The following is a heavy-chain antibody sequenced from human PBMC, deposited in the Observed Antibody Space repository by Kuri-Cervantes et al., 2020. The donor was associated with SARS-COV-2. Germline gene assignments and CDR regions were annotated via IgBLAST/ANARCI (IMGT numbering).Heavy chain of an antibody. D-gene: IGHD6-6*01. CDR2: IRIIAYGATT. Sequence: GESLKISCTGSGFTFGDYAMSWFRQAPGKGLEWVGFIRIIAYGATTEYAASVKGRFTISRDDSKTIAYLQMHSLKTEDTAVYYCTSEKQLGPSYGRSQRLDYWGQGTLVTVSS. CDR3: TSEKQLGPSYGRSQRLDY. J-gene: IGHJ4*02. V-gene: IGHV3-49*03. CDR1: GFTFGDYA.